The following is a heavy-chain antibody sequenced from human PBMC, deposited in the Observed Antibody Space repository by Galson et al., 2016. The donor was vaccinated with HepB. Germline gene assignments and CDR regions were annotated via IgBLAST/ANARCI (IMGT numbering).Heavy chain of an antibody. CDR1: GFTVSTNY. CDR2: IYSGGST. V-gene: IGHV3-53*01. Sequence: SLRLSCAASGFTVSTNYMIWVRQAPGKGLEWVSSIYSGGSTYYADSVKGRFTISRDNSKKTVYLQMNSLRAKDTAVYYCARGGVGATTSERRQYFDYWGQGTLVTVSS. D-gene: IGHD1-26*01. CDR3: ARGGVGATTSERRQYFDY. J-gene: IGHJ4*02.